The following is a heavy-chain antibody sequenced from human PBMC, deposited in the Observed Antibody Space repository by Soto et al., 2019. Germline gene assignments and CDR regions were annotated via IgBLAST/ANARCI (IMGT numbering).Heavy chain of an antibody. CDR3: ARVGGSYYDSSGYLFDS. CDR2: IYYSGST. J-gene: IGHJ4*02. Sequence: PSGTLSLTCTVSGGSISSYYWSWIRQPPGKGLEWIGYIYYSGSTNYHPSLKSRVTISVDTSKNQFSLTLSSVTAADTAVYYCARVGGSYYDSSGYLFDSWGQGTLVTVSS. V-gene: IGHV4-59*01. D-gene: IGHD3-22*01. CDR1: GGSISSYY.